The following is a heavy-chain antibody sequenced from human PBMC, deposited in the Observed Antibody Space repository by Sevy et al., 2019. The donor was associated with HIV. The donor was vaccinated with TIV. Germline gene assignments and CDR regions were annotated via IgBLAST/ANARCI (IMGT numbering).Heavy chain of an antibody. CDR2: ISGSDDAI. CDR1: GFTFSDYY. D-gene: IGHD4-17*01. J-gene: IGHJ6*02. CDR3: ARDHVKDGDLGDYYCFAMDV. Sequence: GGSLRLSCAASGFTFSDYYMSWIRQAPGKGLEWISYISGSDDAIYYADSVKGRFSISRDNAKNSLYLQLTSLRPEDTAVYYCARDHVKDGDLGDYYCFAMDVWGQGTTVTVSS. V-gene: IGHV3-11*01.